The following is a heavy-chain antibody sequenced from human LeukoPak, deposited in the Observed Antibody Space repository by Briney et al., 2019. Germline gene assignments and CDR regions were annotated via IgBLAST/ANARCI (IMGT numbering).Heavy chain of an antibody. CDR1: GFTFSNYA. CDR3: ARGYNYANDFDS. Sequence: GGSPRLSCSASGFTFSNYAMHWVRQAPGKGLECISTISSTGGSTYYADSVKGRFTISRDNAKNTLYLQMNSLRVEDTALYYCARGYNYANDFDSWGQGTLVSVSS. CDR2: ISSTGGST. V-gene: IGHV3-64*04. D-gene: IGHD5-24*01. J-gene: IGHJ4*02.